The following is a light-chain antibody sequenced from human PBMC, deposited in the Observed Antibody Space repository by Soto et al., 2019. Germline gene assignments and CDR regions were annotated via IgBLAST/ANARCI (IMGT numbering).Light chain of an antibody. CDR2: DAS. V-gene: IGKV3-11*01. CDR1: QSVSSY. Sequence: EIVLTQSPATLSLSPGERATLSCRASQSVSSYLAWYQQKPGQAPRLLIYDASNRATGIPARFSGSGSGTDFTLTISSREPEDFAVYYCQKRSNWPITFGQGKRLEIK. J-gene: IGKJ5*01. CDR3: QKRSNWPIT.